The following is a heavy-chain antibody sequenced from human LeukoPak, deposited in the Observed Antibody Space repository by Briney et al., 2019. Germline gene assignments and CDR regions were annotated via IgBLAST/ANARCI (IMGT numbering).Heavy chain of an antibody. CDR2: IWHDGSHK. V-gene: IGHV3-33*01. D-gene: IGHD3-16*01. CDR1: GFTFSTYG. J-gene: IGHJ3*01. Sequence: VRSLRLSCAASGFTFSTYGMHWVRQAPGKGLEWVTVIWHDGSHKDYADSVKGRFTISRDNSKNTLYLQMNDLRAEDTAMYYCVRGWGSNVYASAFDVWGQGTMVTVSS. CDR3: VRGWGSNVYASAFDV.